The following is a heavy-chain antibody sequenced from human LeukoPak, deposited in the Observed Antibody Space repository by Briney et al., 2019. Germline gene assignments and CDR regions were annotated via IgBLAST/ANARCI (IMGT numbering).Heavy chain of an antibody. D-gene: IGHD2-2*01. V-gene: IGHV3-53*01. Sequence: GGSLRLSCAASGFTVSSNYMTWVRQAPGKGLEWVSVIYSGGSTYYAGSVKGRFTISRDNSKNTLYLQMSSLRAEDTAVYYCARSSQTYAHKELVYWGQGTLVTVSS. CDR3: ARSSQTYAHKELVY. CDR1: GFTVSSNY. CDR2: IYSGGST. J-gene: IGHJ4*02.